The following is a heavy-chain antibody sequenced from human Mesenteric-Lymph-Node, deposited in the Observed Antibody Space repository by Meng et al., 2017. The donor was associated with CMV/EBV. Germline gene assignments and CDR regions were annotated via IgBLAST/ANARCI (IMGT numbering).Heavy chain of an antibody. J-gene: IGHJ4*02. CDR3: AREGDYYYDSSGYYFDS. D-gene: IGHD3-22*01. CDR2: FSTNGGTI. Sequence: GESLKISCAASGFTFSSHALHWVRQAPGKGLEYVSGFSTNGGTIYYADSVEGRFTISRDNSKNTLYLQMGSLRAEDMAVYYCAREGDYYYDSSGYYFDSWGQGTLVTVSS. CDR1: GFTFSSHA. V-gene: IGHV3-64*02.